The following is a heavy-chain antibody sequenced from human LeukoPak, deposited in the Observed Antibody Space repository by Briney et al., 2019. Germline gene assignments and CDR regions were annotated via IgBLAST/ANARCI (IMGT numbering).Heavy chain of an antibody. D-gene: IGHD5-12*01. Sequence: PSETLSLTCTVSGGSINTYYWHWIRQPPGKGLEWIGYISYSGSTNYNPSLKSRVTTSIDKSKNQFSLKLSSVTAADTAVYYCARSGGYSGYDVDCWGQGTLVTVSS. V-gene: IGHV4-59*01. CDR1: GGSINTYY. CDR3: ARSGGYSGYDVDC. J-gene: IGHJ4*02. CDR2: ISYSGST.